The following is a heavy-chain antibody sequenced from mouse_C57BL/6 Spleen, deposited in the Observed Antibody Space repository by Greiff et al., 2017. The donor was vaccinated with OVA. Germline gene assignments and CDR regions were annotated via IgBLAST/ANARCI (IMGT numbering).Heavy chain of an antibody. CDR3: ASPDYDKNFDV. V-gene: IGHV1-64*01. CDR2: IHPNSGST. Sequence: QVQLQQPGAELVKPGASVKLSCKASGYTFTSYWMHWVKQRPGQGLEWIGMIHPNSGSTNYNEKFKSKATLTVDKSSSTAYMQLSSLTSEDSAVYYCASPDYDKNFDVWGTGTTVTVSS. D-gene: IGHD2-4*01. J-gene: IGHJ1*03. CDR1: GYTFTSYW.